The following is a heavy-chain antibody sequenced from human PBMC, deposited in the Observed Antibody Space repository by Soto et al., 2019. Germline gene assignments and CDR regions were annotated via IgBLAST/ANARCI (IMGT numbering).Heavy chain of an antibody. V-gene: IGHV1-18*04. CDR1: GYTFTSYG. CDR3: AREHHYSGRSYGMDV. D-gene: IGHD1-26*01. Sequence: QVHLEQSGTEVKKAGGTVTVSCKASGYTFTSYGVSWVRQAPGQGLEWMGWISTYSGDTKFAQKFQGRVTLTTDTSTSIVYMQLRSLTSDDTGVYYCAREHHYSGRSYGMDVWGQGTTVIASS. J-gene: IGHJ6*02. CDR2: ISTYSGDT.